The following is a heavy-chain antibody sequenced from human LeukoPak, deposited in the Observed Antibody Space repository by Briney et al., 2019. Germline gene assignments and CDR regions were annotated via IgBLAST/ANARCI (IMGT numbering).Heavy chain of an antibody. D-gene: IGHD2-8*01. Sequence: GGSLRLSCAASGFTVSTNYMSWVRQAPGKGLEWVSVIYSGGSTYYEDSVKGRFTTSRDNSKNTVYLQMKSLRAEDTAVYYCAKDRSCTNDICHGDFGYWGQGTLVTVSS. CDR1: GFTVSTNY. J-gene: IGHJ4*02. V-gene: IGHV3-53*01. CDR2: IYSGGST. CDR3: AKDRSCTNDICHGDFGY.